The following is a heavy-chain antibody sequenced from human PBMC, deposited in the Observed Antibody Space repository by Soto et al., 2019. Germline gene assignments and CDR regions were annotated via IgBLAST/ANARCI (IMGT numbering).Heavy chain of an antibody. Sequence: ASVKVSCKASGYTLTELSINWVRQAPGEGLEWMGGFDLENGETIYAQRFQGRVTMTEESSADTPYMELSSLRSEDTAVYYCAIDVRPSKQCDHWGQGTRVTSPQ. CDR1: GYTLTELS. J-gene: IGHJ4*02. CDR3: AIDVRPSKQCDH. V-gene: IGHV1-24*01. D-gene: IGHD6-19*01. CDR2: FDLENGET.